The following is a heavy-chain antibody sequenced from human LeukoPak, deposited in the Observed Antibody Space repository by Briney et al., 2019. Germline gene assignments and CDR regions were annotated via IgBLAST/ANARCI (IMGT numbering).Heavy chain of an antibody. J-gene: IGHJ6*02. CDR1: GFTFSNYA. V-gene: IGHV3-23*01. CDR2: ISGSGGST. D-gene: IGHD3-9*01. CDR3: AKGAPLRYFDWLLNNYYYGMDV. Sequence: GGSLRLSCAASGFTFSNYAMSWVRQAPGKGLEWVSGISGSGGSTYYADSVKGHFTISRDNSKNTLYLQVNSLRAEDTAIYYCAKGAPLRYFDWLLNNYYYGMDVWGQGTTVTVSS.